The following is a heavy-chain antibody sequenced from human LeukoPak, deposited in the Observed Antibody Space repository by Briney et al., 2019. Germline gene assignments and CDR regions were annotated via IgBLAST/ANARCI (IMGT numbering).Heavy chain of an antibody. D-gene: IGHD6-19*01. CDR3: ARWSVAGTTYYFDY. CDR1: GYTFTGYY. Sequence: ASVKVSCKASGYTFTGYYMHWVRQAPGQGLEWMGWINPNSGGTNYAQKLQGRVTMTTDTSTSTAYMELRSLRSDDTAVYYCARWSVAGTTYYFDYWGQGTLVTVSS. CDR2: INPNSGGT. J-gene: IGHJ4*02. V-gene: IGHV1-2*02.